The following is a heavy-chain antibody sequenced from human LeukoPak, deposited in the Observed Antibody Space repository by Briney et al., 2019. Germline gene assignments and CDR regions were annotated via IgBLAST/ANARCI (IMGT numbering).Heavy chain of an antibody. CDR3: ARGYCSSTSCYDHP. V-gene: IGHV3-21*01. Sequence: GGSLRLSCAASGFTFSSYSMNWVRQAPGKGLEWVSSISSSSSYTYYADSVKGRFTISRDNSKNTLYLQMNSLRAEDTAVYYCARGYCSSTSCYDHPWGQGTLVTVSS. D-gene: IGHD2-2*01. CDR2: ISSSSSYT. CDR1: GFTFSSYS. J-gene: IGHJ5*02.